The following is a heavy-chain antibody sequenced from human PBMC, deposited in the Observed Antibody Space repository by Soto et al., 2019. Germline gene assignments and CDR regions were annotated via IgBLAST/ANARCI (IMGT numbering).Heavy chain of an antibody. Sequence: PGGSLRLSCAASGFTFSSYAMHWVRQAPGKGLEWVAVISYDGSNKYYADSVKGRFTISRDNSKNTLYLQMNSLRAEDTAVYYCARVRGMATIIDYWGQGTLVTVSS. CDR1: GFTFSSYA. J-gene: IGHJ4*02. V-gene: IGHV3-30-3*01. CDR3: ARVRGMATIIDY. D-gene: IGHD5-12*01. CDR2: ISYDGSNK.